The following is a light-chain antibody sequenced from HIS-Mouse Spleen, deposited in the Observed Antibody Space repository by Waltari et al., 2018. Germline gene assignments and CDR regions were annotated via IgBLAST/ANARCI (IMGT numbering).Light chain of an antibody. Sequence: QSALTQPASVSGSPGQSITISCTGPSSAVGSYNLVPWYQQHPGKAPKLMIYEGSKRPSGVSNRFSGSKSGNTASLTISGLQAEDEADYYCCSYAGSSTFVVFGGGTKLTVL. CDR1: SSAVGSYNL. V-gene: IGLV2-23*03. J-gene: IGLJ2*01. CDR2: EGS. CDR3: CSYAGSSTFVV.